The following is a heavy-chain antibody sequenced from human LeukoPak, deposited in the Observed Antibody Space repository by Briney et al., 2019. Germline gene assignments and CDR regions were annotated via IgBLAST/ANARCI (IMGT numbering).Heavy chain of an antibody. CDR3: ARSGRGTYYYFDY. D-gene: IGHD1-26*01. CDR1: GYTFTRYG. V-gene: IGHV1-18*01. J-gene: IGHJ4*02. Sequence: ASVKVSCKASGYTFTRYGMSWVRQAPGQGLEWMGWISGSNGNTNYAQKLQGRVTMTTGTSTGTAYMELRSLRSDDTAVYYCARSGRGTYYYFDYWGQGTLVTVSS. CDR2: ISGSNGNT.